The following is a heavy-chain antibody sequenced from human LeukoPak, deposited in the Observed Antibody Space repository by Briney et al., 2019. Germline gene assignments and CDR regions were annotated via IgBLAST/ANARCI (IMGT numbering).Heavy chain of an antibody. J-gene: IGHJ3*02. Sequence: GGSLRLSCAAPGFNFSSYNMNWVRQAPGKGLEGVSYISGNSDTIHYADSVKGRFTISRDNARNSLFLQMNSRRDEDTAVYYCARLGPGGPFDIWGQGTVVTVSS. V-gene: IGHV3-48*02. CDR3: ARLGPGGPFDI. CDR2: ISGNSDTI. CDR1: GFNFSSYN.